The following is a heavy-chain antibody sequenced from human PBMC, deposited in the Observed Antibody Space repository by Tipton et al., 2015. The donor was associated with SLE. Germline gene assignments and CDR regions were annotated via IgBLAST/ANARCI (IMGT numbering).Heavy chain of an antibody. J-gene: IGHJ2*01. D-gene: IGHD6-19*01. V-gene: IGHV4-59*05. CDR1: GGSLTGYV. CDR3: ARIGQWLIQGYFDL. CDR2: IYYSGST. Sequence: TLSLTCAVYGGSLTGYVWSWIHQPPGKGLEWIGSIYYSGSTYYNPSLKSRVSISVDTSKNQFSLKLSSVTAADTAVYYCARIGQWLIQGYFDLWGRGTLVTVSS.